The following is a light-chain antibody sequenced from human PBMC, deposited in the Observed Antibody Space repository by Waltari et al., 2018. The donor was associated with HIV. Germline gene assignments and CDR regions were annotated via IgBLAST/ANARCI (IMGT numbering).Light chain of an antibody. J-gene: IGLJ2*01. CDR2: EVS. Sequence: QSALTQPASVSGSPGQSITISCTGTSSDVGGYNYVSWYQQHPGKAPKLLISEVSNRPSGISNRFSGSKSGNTASLTISGLQNEDEADYYCSSYTTSTTPVLFGGGTKLTVV. CDR3: SSYTTSTTPVL. CDR1: SSDVGGYNY. V-gene: IGLV2-14*01.